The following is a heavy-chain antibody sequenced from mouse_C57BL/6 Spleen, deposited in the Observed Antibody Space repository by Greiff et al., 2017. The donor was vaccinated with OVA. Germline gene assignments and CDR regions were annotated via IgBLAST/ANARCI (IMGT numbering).Heavy chain of an antibody. Sequence: QVQLQQSGPELVKPGASVKISCKASGYAFSSSWMNWVKQRPGKGLEWIGRIYPGDGDTNYNGKFKGKATLTADKSSSTAYMQLSSLTSEDPAVYFCAREGGQRRLSVFAYWGQGTLVTVSA. CDR3: AREGGQRRLSVFAY. V-gene: IGHV1-82*01. CDR1: GYAFSSSW. CDR2: IYPGDGDT. J-gene: IGHJ3*01. D-gene: IGHD3-2*02.